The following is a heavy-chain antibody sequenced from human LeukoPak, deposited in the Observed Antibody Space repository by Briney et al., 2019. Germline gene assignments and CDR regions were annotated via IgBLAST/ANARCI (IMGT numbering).Heavy chain of an antibody. J-gene: IGHJ3*02. V-gene: IGHV4-4*07. Sequence: TQTLSLTCTVSGGSISSYFWTWIRQPAGRGLEWIGHNYSSGSFKYNPSLKSRVTMSIDTSKNQLSLKLNSVTAADTAVYYCGRSGGSSSGSLGLWYSDIWGQGTMVTVSS. CDR2: NYSSGSF. D-gene: IGHD6-19*01. CDR1: GGSISSYF. CDR3: GRSGGSSSGSLGLWYSDI.